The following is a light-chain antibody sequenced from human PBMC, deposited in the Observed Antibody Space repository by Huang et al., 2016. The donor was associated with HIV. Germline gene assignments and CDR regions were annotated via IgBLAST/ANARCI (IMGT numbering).Light chain of an antibody. V-gene: IGKV1-27*01. Sequence: DIQMTQSPSSLPTSVGDRVTITCRASQDIGNSLAWYQQKPGKVPKRLIYAAATLQSGVPSRFRGSGSGTDFTLTSSSLQPEDVATYYCQKYNSAPYTFGQGTKLDI. CDR3: QKYNSAPYT. CDR2: AAA. J-gene: IGKJ2*01. CDR1: QDIGNS.